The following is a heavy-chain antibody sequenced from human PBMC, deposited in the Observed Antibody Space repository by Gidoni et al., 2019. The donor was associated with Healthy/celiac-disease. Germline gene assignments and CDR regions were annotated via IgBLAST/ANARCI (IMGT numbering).Heavy chain of an antibody. Sequence: QVQLVQSGAEVKKPGSSVKVSCKASVGPFSSYAISWVRQAPGQGLEWMGEIIPIFGTANYAQKFQGRVTITADESTSTAYMELSSLRSEDTAVYYWARDLGGATKGAGWGQGTLVTVSS. V-gene: IGHV1-69*01. CDR2: IIPIFGTA. D-gene: IGHD1-26*01. CDR1: VGPFSSYA. J-gene: IGHJ4*02. CDR3: ARDLGGATKGAG.